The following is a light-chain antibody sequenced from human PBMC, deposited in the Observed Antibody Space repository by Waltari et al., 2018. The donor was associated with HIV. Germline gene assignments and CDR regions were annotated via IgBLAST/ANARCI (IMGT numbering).Light chain of an antibody. J-gene: IGLJ2*01. Sequence: QSVLTPPPSLSGPPGQRVTISCSGSTATVGSNTVTWYQQLPGTAPKIIIYTTDRRPSGVPDRFSGSKSGTSASLAISGLQSEDEADYYCASWDGGLNVVFGGGTKLTVL. V-gene: IGLV1-44*01. CDR2: TTD. CDR1: TATVGSNT. CDR3: ASWDGGLNVV.